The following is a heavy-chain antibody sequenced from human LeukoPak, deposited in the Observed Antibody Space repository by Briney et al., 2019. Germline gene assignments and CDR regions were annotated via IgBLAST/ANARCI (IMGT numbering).Heavy chain of an antibody. CDR1: GFTFSGSA. J-gene: IGHJ4*02. V-gene: IGHV3-73*01. CDR2: IRSKTNSYAT. Sequence: PWGSLRLSCAASGFTFSGSAMHRVRQASGKGLEWVGRIRSKTNSYATSYAASVKGRFALSRDDSKNTAYLQMNSLKTEDTAVYYCTRYNVGFESWGQGTLVTVSS. D-gene: IGHD1-1*01. CDR3: TRYNVGFES.